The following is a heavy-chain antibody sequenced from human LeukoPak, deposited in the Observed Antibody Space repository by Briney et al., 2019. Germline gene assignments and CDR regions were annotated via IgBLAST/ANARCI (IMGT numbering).Heavy chain of an antibody. Sequence: GGSLRLSCAASGFTFDDYAMHWVRQAPGKGLEWVSGISWNSGSIGYADSVKGRFTISRDNAKNSLYLQMNSLRAEDTALYYCAKGISSSWYGDFDYWGQGTLATVSS. CDR1: GFTFDDYA. V-gene: IGHV3-9*01. D-gene: IGHD6-13*01. CDR2: ISWNSGSI. J-gene: IGHJ4*02. CDR3: AKGISSSWYGDFDY.